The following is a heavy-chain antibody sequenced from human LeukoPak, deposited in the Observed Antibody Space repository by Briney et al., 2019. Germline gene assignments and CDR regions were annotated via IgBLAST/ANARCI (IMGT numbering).Heavy chain of an antibody. J-gene: IGHJ5*02. Sequence: SETLSLTCTVSGGSISSYYWSWIRQPPGKGLEWIGYIYYSGSTNYNPSLKRRVTISVDTSKNQFSLKLSSVTSADTAVYYCARDGPYSSGGYWFDPWGQGTLVTVSS. CDR1: GGSISSYY. CDR2: IYYSGST. CDR3: ARDGPYSSGGYWFDP. V-gene: IGHV4-59*01. D-gene: IGHD6-19*01.